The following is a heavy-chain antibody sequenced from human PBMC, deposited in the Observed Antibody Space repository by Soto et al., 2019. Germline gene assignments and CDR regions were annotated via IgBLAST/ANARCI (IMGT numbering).Heavy chain of an antibody. J-gene: IGHJ4*02. CDR2: ISSSGSTI. V-gene: IGHV3-11*01. CDR3: ARDPSYCSSTSCYIFGY. D-gene: IGHD2-2*01. CDR1: GFTFSDYY. Sequence: GGSLRLSCAASGFTFSDYYMSWIRQAPGKGLEWVSYISSSGSTIYYADSVKGRFTISRDNAKNSLYLQMNSLRAEDTAVYYCARDPSYCSSTSCYIFGYWGQGTLVTVSS.